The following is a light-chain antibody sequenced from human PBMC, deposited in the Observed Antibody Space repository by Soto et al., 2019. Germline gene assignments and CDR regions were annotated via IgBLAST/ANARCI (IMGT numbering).Light chain of an antibody. CDR3: SSYAGRNNLL. CDR1: SSDVGGYNY. Sequence: SLLTHPPSASGSVGRSVTISCTGTSSDVGGYNYVSWYQHRPGQAPNLIIYEVNKRPSGVPDRFSGSKSGTTASLTVSGLQAEDEAEYYCSSYAGRNNLLFGGGTQLTVL. CDR2: EVN. V-gene: IGLV2-8*01. J-gene: IGLJ3*02.